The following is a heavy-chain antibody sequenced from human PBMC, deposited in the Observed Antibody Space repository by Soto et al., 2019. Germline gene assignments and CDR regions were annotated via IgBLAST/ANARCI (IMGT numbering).Heavy chain of an antibody. D-gene: IGHD2-2*01. Sequence: GGSLRLSCAASGFTFSSYAMSWVRQAPGKGLEWVSAISGSCGSTYYEDSVKGRFTISRDNSKNTLYLQMNSLRAEDTAVYYCAKDVSNIVVVYNWFDPWGQGTLVTVSS. CDR2: ISGSCGST. J-gene: IGHJ5*02. CDR3: AKDVSNIVVVYNWFDP. CDR1: GFTFSSYA. V-gene: IGHV3-23*01.